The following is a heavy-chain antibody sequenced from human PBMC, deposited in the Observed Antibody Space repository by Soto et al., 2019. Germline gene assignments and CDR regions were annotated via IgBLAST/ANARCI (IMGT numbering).Heavy chain of an antibody. Sequence: QVQLVQSGAEVKKPGSSVKVSCKASGGTFSSYAISWVRQAPGQGLEWMGGIIPIFGTANYAQKFQGRVTITADESTSTAYMELSSLRSEDTAVYYCASASGSDYGGNSGDYYYYYGMDVWGQGTTVTVSS. V-gene: IGHV1-69*12. J-gene: IGHJ6*02. CDR3: ASASGSDYGGNSGDYYYYYGMDV. D-gene: IGHD4-17*01. CDR2: IIPIFGTA. CDR1: GGTFSSYA.